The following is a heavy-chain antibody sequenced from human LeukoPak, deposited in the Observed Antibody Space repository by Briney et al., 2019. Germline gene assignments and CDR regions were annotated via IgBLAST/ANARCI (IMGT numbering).Heavy chain of an antibody. V-gene: IGHV1-2*02. J-gene: IGHJ4*02. CDR3: ARIRYCGRISCYYIDY. CDR2: IDPNTGDS. Sequence: GASVKVSCKASGYTFTGYYIHWVRQAPGQGLEWMGWIDPNTGDSNYVQKFQGRVTMTRDTSISTAYMELSRLRSDDTAFYYCARIRYCGRISCYYIDYWGQGTLVTVSA. D-gene: IGHD2-2*01. CDR1: GYTFTGYY.